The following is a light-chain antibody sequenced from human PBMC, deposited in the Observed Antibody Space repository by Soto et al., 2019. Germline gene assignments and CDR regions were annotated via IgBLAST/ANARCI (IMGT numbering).Light chain of an antibody. CDR2: KVS. Sequence: DGVMTQSPLSLPVTLGQPASISCRSSQSLVYSDGNIYLSWFHQRPGQSPRRLIYKVSNRESWGPDRLSGSGSGTEVTLRISTVEAEYVGVYYCKQGTHWPTFGQGTKDEIK. CDR3: KQGTHWPT. J-gene: IGKJ1*01. V-gene: IGKV2-30*01. CDR1: QSLVYSDGNIY.